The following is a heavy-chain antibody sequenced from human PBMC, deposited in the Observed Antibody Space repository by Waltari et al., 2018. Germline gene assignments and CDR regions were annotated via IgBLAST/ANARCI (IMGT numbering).Heavy chain of an antibody. J-gene: IGHJ6*02. V-gene: IGHV1-3*01. D-gene: IGHD2-8*02. CDR1: GYTFISHA. CDR3: AREIEMTGGKFHFGLDL. Sequence: QVHLVQSGAEMRQPGASLNISCTTSGYTFISHAIHWVRQAPGQGLEWVGRINPDNGLTSYSENFEGRVIITMQTSANMIYMEVPSVTSEDTSVYFCAREIEMTGGKFHFGLDLWGQGTAVVVSS. CDR2: INPDNGLT.